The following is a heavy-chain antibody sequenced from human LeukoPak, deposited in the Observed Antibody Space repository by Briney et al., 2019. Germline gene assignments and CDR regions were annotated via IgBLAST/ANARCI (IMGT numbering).Heavy chain of an antibody. CDR2: ISSSGSTI. Sequence: GGSLRLSCAASGFTFSDYYMSWIRQAPGKGLEWVSYISSSGSTIYYADSVKGRFTISRDNSKNTLYLQMNSLRAEDTAVYYCAKEAYSNLRIFDYWGQGTLVTVSS. J-gene: IGHJ4*02. D-gene: IGHD4-11*01. CDR1: GFTFSDYY. CDR3: AKEAYSNLRIFDY. V-gene: IGHV3-11*01.